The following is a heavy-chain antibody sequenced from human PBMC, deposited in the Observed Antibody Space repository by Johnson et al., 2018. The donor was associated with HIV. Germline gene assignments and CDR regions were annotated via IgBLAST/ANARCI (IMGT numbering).Heavy chain of an antibody. J-gene: IGHJ3*02. CDR1: GFTVSSNY. CDR3: GRESTGAGTAFDI. D-gene: IGHD2-8*02. Sequence: EVQSVESGGGLVQPGGSLRLSCAASGFTVSSNYMSWVRQAPGKGLEWVANINRDGSDNYYVDSVTGRFTISRDNAQDSLYLQMNSLRVDDTAVYYCGRESTGAGTAFDIWGQGTMVTVSS. V-gene: IGHV3-7*01. CDR2: INRDGSDN.